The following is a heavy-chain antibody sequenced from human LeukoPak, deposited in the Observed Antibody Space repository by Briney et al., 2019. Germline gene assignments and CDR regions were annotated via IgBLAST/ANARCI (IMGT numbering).Heavy chain of an antibody. Sequence: GASVKVSCKASGYTVTSYYMHWARQAPGQGLEWMGIINPSGGSTSYAQKFQGRVTMTRDTSTSTVYMELSSLRSEDTAVYYCARDLDRLLWFGELPPSYYYGMDVWGKGTTVTVSS. CDR3: ARDLDRLLWFGELPPSYYYGMDV. D-gene: IGHD3-10*01. CDR2: INPSGGST. J-gene: IGHJ6*04. CDR1: GYTVTSYY. V-gene: IGHV1-46*01.